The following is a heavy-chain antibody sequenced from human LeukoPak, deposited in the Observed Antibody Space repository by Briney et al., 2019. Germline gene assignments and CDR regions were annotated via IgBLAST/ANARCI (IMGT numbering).Heavy chain of an antibody. Sequence: GGSLRLSCAASEFIVTNYHMNWVRQAPGKGLEWVSNIFDDGTTCYADSVKGRFTISRDISKNTAYLQMNSLRVEDTAVYYCARDPNDGYAFLDYWGQGTVVTVSS. J-gene: IGHJ4*02. CDR2: IFDDGTT. V-gene: IGHV3-66*02. CDR3: ARDPNDGYAFLDY. D-gene: IGHD2-8*01. CDR1: EFIVTNYH.